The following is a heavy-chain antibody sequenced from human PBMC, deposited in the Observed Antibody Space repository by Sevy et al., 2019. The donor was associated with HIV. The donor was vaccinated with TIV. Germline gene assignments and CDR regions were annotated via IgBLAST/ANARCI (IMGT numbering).Heavy chain of an antibody. J-gene: IGHJ4*02. V-gene: IGHV3-30*18. CDR2: ISYDEAHK. D-gene: IGHD3-10*01. Sequence: GGSLRLSCVTSGFTFRTSGMHWVRQSPGKGLERVAAISYDEAHKNYADSVKGRFSISKDNSKNTLYLQMSSLRTEDTAVYYCAKDYSAGITMVRGAYRARGDYFDYWGQGTQVTVSS. CDR3: AKDYSAGITMVRGAYRARGDYFDY. CDR1: GFTFRTSG.